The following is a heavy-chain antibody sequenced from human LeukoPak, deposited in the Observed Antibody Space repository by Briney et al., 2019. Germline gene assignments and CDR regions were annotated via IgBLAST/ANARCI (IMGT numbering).Heavy chain of an antibody. J-gene: IGHJ2*01. CDR3: ARVEEKSVPTYWSFDV. CDR1: GYNFNAYY. V-gene: IGHV1-2*02. D-gene: IGHD3-10*02. CDR2: INAYSGGT. Sequence: ASVEVSCKASGYNFNAYYMRWVRQAPGQGLEWMGWINAYSGGTNYAQKFQGRVTMTRDTSISTAYMELSRLRFDDTAVYYCARVEEKSVPTYWSFDVWGRGTLVTVSS.